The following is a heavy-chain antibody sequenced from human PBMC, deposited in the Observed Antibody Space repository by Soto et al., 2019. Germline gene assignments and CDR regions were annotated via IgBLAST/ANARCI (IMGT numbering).Heavy chain of an antibody. CDR2: IWYDGSNK. V-gene: IGHV3-33*01. CDR1: GFTFSSYG. CDR3: ARIGDFWSGYYDPFDY. J-gene: IGHJ4*02. D-gene: IGHD3-3*01. Sequence: QVQLVESGGGVVQPGRSLRLSCAASGFTFSSYGMHWVRQAPGKGLEWVAVIWYDGSNKYYADSVKGRFTISRDNSKSTLYLQMTSLRAEDTAVYYCARIGDFWSGYYDPFDYWGQGTLVTVSS.